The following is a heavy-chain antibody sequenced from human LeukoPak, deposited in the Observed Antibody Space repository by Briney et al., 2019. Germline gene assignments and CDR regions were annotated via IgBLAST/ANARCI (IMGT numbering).Heavy chain of an antibody. CDR1: GGSVSSGSYY. CDR2: IFTSGST. D-gene: IGHD3-10*01. V-gene: IGHV4-61*02. Sequence: SQTLSLTCTVSGGSVSSGSYYWSWIRQPAGKGLEWIGRIFTSGSTRYNPSLKSRVTISVDTSKNQFSLKLSSVTAADTAVYYCAREDMVRGAGYYYYMDVWGKGTTVTISS. J-gene: IGHJ6*03. CDR3: AREDMVRGAGYYYYMDV.